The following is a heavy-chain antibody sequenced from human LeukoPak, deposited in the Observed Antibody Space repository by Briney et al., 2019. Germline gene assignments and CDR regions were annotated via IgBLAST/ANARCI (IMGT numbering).Heavy chain of an antibody. J-gene: IGHJ4*02. CDR2: INPIGGSP. V-gene: IGHV1-46*01. Sequence: ASVKVSCKASGYTFTSYYMHWVRQAPGQGREWMGIINPIGGSPSSAQKFQGRDNMNRDLYTSIVYMELSSMRSEDTAVYYCARRLEYYFDYWGQGTLVTVSS. CDR3: ARRLEYYFDY. D-gene: IGHD6-25*01. CDR1: GYTFTSYY.